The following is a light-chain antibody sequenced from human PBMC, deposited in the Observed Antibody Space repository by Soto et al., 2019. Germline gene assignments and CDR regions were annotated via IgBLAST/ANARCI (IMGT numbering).Light chain of an antibody. Sequence: QSVLTQPPSASGSPGQSVTISCTGTSSDVGGYNYVPWYQQHPGAAPKLMIYEVVKRPSGVPDRFSGSKSGNTASLTVSGLQAEDESDYYCSSYGGDNNVVFGGGTKLTVL. CDR1: SSDVGGYNY. V-gene: IGLV2-8*01. CDR2: EVV. J-gene: IGLJ2*01. CDR3: SSYGGDNNVV.